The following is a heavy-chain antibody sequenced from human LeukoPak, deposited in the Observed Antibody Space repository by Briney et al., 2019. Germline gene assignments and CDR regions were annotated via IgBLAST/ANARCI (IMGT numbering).Heavy chain of an antibody. CDR3: AREVADYDSSGYYSSGDWFDP. Sequence: NSSETLSLTCTVSGGSISSGGYYWSWIRQHPGKGLEWIGYIYYSGSTYYNPSLKSRVTISVDTSKNQFSLKLSSVTAADTAVYYCAREVADYDSSGYYSSGDWFDPWGQGTLVTVSS. D-gene: IGHD3-22*01. J-gene: IGHJ5*02. V-gene: IGHV4-31*03. CDR2: IYYSGST. CDR1: GGSISSGGYY.